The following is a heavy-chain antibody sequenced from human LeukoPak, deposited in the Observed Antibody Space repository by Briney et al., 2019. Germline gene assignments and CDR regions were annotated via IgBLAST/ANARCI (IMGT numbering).Heavy chain of an antibody. CDR1: GFTFSSYA. J-gene: IGHJ2*01. CDR3: ARLSRLSSGYYVNWYFDL. D-gene: IGHD3-22*01. V-gene: IGHV4-59*08. Sequence: GSLRLSCAASGFTFSSYAMSWVRQPPGKGLEWIGYIYYSGSTNYNPSLKSRVTISVDTSKNQFSLKLSSVTAADTAVYYCARLSRLSSGYYVNWYFDLWGRGTLVTVSS. CDR2: IYYSGST.